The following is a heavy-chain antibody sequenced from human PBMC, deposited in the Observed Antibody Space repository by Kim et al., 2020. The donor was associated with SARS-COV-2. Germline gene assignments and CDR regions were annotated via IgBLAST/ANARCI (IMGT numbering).Heavy chain of an antibody. Sequence: SETLSLTCTVSGGSISSYYWSWIRQPPGKGLEWIGYIYYSGSTNYNPSLKSRVTISVDTSKNQFSLKLSSVTAADTAVYYCAREGSMVRGLPRGWFDPWGQGTLVTVSS. V-gene: IGHV4-59*13. CDR2: IYYSGST. J-gene: IGHJ5*02. CDR3: AREGSMVRGLPRGWFDP. CDR1: GGSISSYY. D-gene: IGHD3-10*01.